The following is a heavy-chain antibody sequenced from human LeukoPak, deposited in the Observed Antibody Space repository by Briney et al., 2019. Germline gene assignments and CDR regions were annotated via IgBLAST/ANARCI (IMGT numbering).Heavy chain of an antibody. J-gene: IGHJ4*02. V-gene: IGHV1-8*01. CDR2: MNPNSGNT. Sequence: ASVKVSCTASVDTVTTYDVNWVRPAPGQGLEWMGWMNPNSGNTRYAQKFEGRVTMTRNTSISTAYMVLSSMRSDDTAVYYCVRTAGIFWSGAYYFDSWGQGTLVTVSS. CDR1: VDTVTTYD. D-gene: IGHD3-3*01. CDR3: VRTAGIFWSGAYYFDS.